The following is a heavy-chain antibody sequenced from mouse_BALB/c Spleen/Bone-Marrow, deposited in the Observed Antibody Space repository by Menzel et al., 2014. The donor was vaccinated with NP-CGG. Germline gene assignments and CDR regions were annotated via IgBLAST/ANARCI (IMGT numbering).Heavy chain of an antibody. D-gene: IGHD2-1*01. CDR3: ARRYGNYGNFDV. J-gene: IGHJ1*01. Sequence: GHLVESGGGLVKPGGSLKLSCAASGFTFSTYAMSWVRQTPEKRLEWVATISRGGSYIYYPDSVKGRFTISRDNAKNXLYLQMSSLGPEDTAIYYCARRYGNYGNFDVWGAGTTVTVSS. V-gene: IGHV5-9-3*01. CDR2: ISRGGSYI. CDR1: GFTFSTYA.